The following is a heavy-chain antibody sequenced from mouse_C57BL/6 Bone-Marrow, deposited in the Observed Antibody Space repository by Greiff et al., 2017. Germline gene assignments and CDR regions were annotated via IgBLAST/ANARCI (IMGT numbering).Heavy chain of an antibody. J-gene: IGHJ1*03. D-gene: IGHD2-12*01. CDR2: IDPATGGT. CDR1: GYTFTDYE. Sequence: VQLQQSGAELVRPGASVTLSCKASGYTFTDYEMHWVKQTPVHGLEWIGAIDPATGGTAYNQKFKGKAIMTAAKSSSTAYMELRSLTSEDSAVYYCTRSASNDVALFVDVWGTGTTVTVSS. V-gene: IGHV1-15*01. CDR3: TRSASNDVALFVDV.